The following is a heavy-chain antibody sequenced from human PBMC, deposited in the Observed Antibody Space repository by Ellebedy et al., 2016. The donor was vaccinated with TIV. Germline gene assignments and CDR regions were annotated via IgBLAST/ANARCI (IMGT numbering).Heavy chain of an antibody. Sequence: MPSETLSLTCTVSGGSISSSSYYWGWIRQPPGKGLEWIGSIHYSGSTYYNPSLKSRVTISVDTSKNPFSLKLSSVTAADTAVYSCARRPYYYDSSGYYYFFDYWGQGTLVTVSS. CDR3: ARRPYYYDSSGYYYFFDY. CDR2: IHYSGST. J-gene: IGHJ4*02. V-gene: IGHV4-39*01. CDR1: GGSISSSSYY. D-gene: IGHD3-22*01.